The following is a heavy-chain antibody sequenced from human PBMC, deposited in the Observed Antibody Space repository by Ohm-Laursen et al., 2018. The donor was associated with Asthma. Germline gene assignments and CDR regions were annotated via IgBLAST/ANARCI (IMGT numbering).Heavy chain of an antibody. V-gene: IGHV3-33*01. CDR1: GFTFSSYG. D-gene: IGHD6-19*01. J-gene: IGHJ5*02. CDR3: AREGKAVAGTRWFDP. Sequence: SLRLSCAASGFTFSSYGMHWVRQAPGKGLEWVAVIWYDGSNKYYADSVKGRFTISRDNSKNTLYLQMNSLRAEDTAVYYCAREGKAVAGTRWFDPWGQGTLVTVSS. CDR2: IWYDGSNK.